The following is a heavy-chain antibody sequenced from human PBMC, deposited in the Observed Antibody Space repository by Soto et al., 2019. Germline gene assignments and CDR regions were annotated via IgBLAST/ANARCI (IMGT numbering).Heavy chain of an antibody. Sequence: SVKVSCKASGGTFSSYAISWVRQAPGQGLEWMGGIIPIFGTANYAQKFQGRVTVTADESTSTAYMELSSLRSEDTAVYYCARDLVVVIKLVDYYYYGMDVWGQGTTVTVSS. D-gene: IGHD3-22*01. CDR2: IIPIFGTA. V-gene: IGHV1-69*13. J-gene: IGHJ6*02. CDR3: ARDLVVVIKLVDYYYYGMDV. CDR1: GGTFSSYA.